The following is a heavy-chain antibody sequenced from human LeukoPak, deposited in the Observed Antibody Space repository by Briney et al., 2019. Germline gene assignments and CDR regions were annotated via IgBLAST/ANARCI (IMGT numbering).Heavy chain of an antibody. Sequence: GASVKVPCKVSGYTLTELSMHWVRQAPGKGLEWMGGFDPEDGETIYAQKFQGRVTMTEDTSTDTAYMELSSLRSEDTAVYYCATSDITIFGVVIMKESWGQGTLVTVSS. CDR2: FDPEDGET. CDR1: GYTLTELS. J-gene: IGHJ5*02. D-gene: IGHD3-3*01. V-gene: IGHV1-24*01. CDR3: ATSDITIFGVVIMKES.